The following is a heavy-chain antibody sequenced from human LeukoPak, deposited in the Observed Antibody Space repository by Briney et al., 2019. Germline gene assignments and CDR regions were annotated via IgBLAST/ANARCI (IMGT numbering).Heavy chain of an antibody. J-gene: IGHJ4*02. CDR1: GFTFSSYG. V-gene: IGHV3-30*02. CDR2: IRYDGSNK. Sequence: GGSLRLSCAASGFTFSSYGMHWVRQAPGKGLEWVAFIRYDGSNKYYADSVKGRFTISRDNSKYTLYLQMNSLRAEDTAVYYCGKDRAGTFVYWGQRTLVTVSS. CDR3: GKDRAGTFVY. D-gene: IGHD1-1*01.